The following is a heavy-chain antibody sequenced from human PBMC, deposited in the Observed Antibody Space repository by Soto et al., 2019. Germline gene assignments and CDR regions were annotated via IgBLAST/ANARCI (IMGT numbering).Heavy chain of an antibody. V-gene: IGHV3-74*01. D-gene: IGHD7-27*01. CDR2: INVDGSSA. CDR3: ARAVSINWGNFDF. CDR1: GFTFSNYW. Sequence: EVQPVESGGGLVQPGGSLRLSCAASGFTFSNYWMQWVRQAPGKGLVWVSRINVDGSSADYADSVKGRFTVSRDNAKNTFYLQMDSLRVEDTAVYFCARAVSINWGNFDFWGQGTLVTVSS. J-gene: IGHJ4*02.